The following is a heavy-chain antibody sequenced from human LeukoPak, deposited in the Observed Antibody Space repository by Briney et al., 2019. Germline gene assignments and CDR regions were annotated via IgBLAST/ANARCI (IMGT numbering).Heavy chain of an antibody. CDR1: GYTFTSYD. D-gene: IGHD4-17*01. CDR3: AILYGDYVDPNYYYGMDV. CDR2: MNPNSGNT. Sequence: ASVTVSCKASGYTFTSYDINWVRQATGQGLEWMGWMNPNSGNTGYAQKFQGRVTMTRNTSISTAYMELSSLRSEDTAVYYCAILYGDYVDPNYYYGMDVWGQGTTVTVSS. V-gene: IGHV1-8*01. J-gene: IGHJ6*02.